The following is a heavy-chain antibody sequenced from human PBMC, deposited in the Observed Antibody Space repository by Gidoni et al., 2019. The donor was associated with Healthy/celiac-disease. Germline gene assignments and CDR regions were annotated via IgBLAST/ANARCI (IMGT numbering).Heavy chain of an antibody. D-gene: IGHD3-3*01. Sequence: EVQLLESGGGLVQPGGSLRLSCAASGFTFSSYAMSWVRQAPGKGLEGVSAISGSGGSTYYADSVKGRFTISRDNSKNTLYLQMNSLRAEDTAVYYCAKMITIFGVVDPWGQGTLVTVSS. J-gene: IGHJ5*02. CDR1: GFTFSSYA. CDR2: ISGSGGST. V-gene: IGHV3-23*01. CDR3: AKMITIFGVVDP.